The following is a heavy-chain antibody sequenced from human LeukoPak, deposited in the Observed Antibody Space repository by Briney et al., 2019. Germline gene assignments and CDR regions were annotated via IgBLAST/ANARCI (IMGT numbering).Heavy chain of an antibody. D-gene: IGHD3-10*01. CDR3: ARPAYGSGSYYRPYYYYYMDV. Sequence: SETLSLTCTVSGGSISSSSYYWGWIRQPPGKGLEWIGSIYYSGSTYYNPSLKSRVTISVDTSKNQFSLKLSSVTAADTAVYYCARPAYGSGSYYRPYYYYYMDVWGKGTTVTISS. V-gene: IGHV4-39*07. J-gene: IGHJ6*03. CDR1: GGSISSSSYY. CDR2: IYYSGST.